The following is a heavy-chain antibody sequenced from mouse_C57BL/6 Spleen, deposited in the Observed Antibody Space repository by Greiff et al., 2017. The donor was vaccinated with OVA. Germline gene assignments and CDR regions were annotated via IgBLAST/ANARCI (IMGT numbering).Heavy chain of an antibody. J-gene: IGHJ2*01. V-gene: IGHV1-53*01. CDR1: GYTFTSYW. CDR2: INPCNGGT. Sequence: VQLQQPGTELVKPGASVKLSCKASGYTFTSYWMHWVKQRPGQGLEWIGNINPCNGGTNYNEKFKSKATLTVDKSSSTASMQLSSLTSEDSAVYASASYGSGCPYYFDDWGKGTTLTVSS. CDR3: ASYGSGCPYYFDD. D-gene: IGHD3-2*02.